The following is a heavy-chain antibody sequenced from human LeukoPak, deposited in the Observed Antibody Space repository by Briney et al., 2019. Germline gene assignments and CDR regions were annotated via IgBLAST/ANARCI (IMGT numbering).Heavy chain of an antibody. D-gene: IGHD3-3*01. Sequence: GGSLRLSCAASGFTFSSYAMHWVRQAPGKGLEWVAVISYDGSNKYYADSVKGRFTISRDNSKNTLYLQMNSLRAEDTAVYYCARVDYDFWSGSTAFDYWGQGTLVTVSS. CDR1: GFTFSSYA. CDR2: ISYDGSNK. J-gene: IGHJ4*02. V-gene: IGHV3-30-3*01. CDR3: ARVDYDFWSGSTAFDY.